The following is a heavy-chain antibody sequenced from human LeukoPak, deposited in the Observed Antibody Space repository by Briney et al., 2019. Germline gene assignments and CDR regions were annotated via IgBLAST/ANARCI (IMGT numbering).Heavy chain of an antibody. V-gene: IGHV3-23*01. CDR3: AKDRRSSGWFPDY. J-gene: IGHJ4*02. CDR1: GFTFSSYA. Sequence: GGSLRLSCAASGFTFSSYAMSWVRQAPGKGLEWVSGISGSGVSTYYADSVKGRFTISRDNSKNTLYLQVNSLRADDTAVYYCAKDRRSSGWFPDYWGQGTLVTVSS. CDR2: ISGSGVST. D-gene: IGHD6-19*01.